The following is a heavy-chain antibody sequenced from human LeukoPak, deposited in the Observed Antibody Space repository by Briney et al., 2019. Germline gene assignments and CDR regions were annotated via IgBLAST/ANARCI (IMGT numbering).Heavy chain of an antibody. CDR2: INHSGST. CDR3: VRVVAARNYYYYGMDV. D-gene: IGHD6-6*01. V-gene: IGHV4-34*01. CDR1: GGSFSVYY. J-gene: IGHJ6*02. Sequence: SETLSLTCAVYGGSFSVYYWSWIRQPPGKGLEWIGEINHSGSTNYNPSLKSRVTISVDTSKNQFSLKLSSVTAADTAVYYCVRVVAARNYYYYGMDVWGQGTTVTVSS.